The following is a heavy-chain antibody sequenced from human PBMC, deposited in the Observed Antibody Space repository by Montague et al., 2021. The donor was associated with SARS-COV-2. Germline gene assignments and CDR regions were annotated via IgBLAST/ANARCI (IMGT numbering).Heavy chain of an antibody. CDR2: ISYDGSNK. CDR3: ARELRYFDWLLVFVNRHQYGMDV. J-gene: IGHJ6*02. Sequence: SLRLSCAASGFTFSSYAMHWVRQAPGKGLEWVAVISYDGSNKYYVDSVKGRFTISRDNSKNTLYLQMNSLRAEDTAVYYCARELRYFDWLLVFVNRHQYGMDVWGQGTTVTVSS. V-gene: IGHV3-30-3*01. D-gene: IGHD3-9*01. CDR1: GFTFSSYA.